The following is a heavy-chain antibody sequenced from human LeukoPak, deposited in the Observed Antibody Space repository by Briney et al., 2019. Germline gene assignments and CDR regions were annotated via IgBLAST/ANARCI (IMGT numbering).Heavy chain of an antibody. D-gene: IGHD4-17*01. CDR2: ISSGGGGS. J-gene: IGHJ4*02. V-gene: IGHV3-23*01. Sequence: GGSLRLSCAGSGFTFSSYAMTWVRQAPGKGLEWVSIISSGGGGSYYADSVKGRFTISRDNSKNTLYLQMNSLRAEDTALYYCARGRGGDYVPSRFDYWGQGTLVTVSS. CDR1: GFTFSSYA. CDR3: ARGRGGDYVPSRFDY.